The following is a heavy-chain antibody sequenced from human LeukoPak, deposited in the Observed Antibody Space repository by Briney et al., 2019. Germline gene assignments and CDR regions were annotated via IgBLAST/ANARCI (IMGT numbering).Heavy chain of an antibody. D-gene: IGHD1/OR15-1a*01. V-gene: IGHV3-30-3*01. CDR2: ISYDGSNK. Sequence: PGRSLRLSCAASGFTFSSYAMHWVRQAPGKGLEWVAGISYDGSNKYYADSVKGRFTISRDNSKNTLYLQMNSLRAEDTAVYYCARDEHWAFDIWGQGTMVTVSS. CDR1: GFTFSSYA. CDR3: ARDEHWAFDI. J-gene: IGHJ3*02.